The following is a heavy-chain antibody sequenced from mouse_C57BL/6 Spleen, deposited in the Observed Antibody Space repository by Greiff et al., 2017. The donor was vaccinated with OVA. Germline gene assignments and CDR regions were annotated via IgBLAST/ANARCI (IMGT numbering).Heavy chain of an antibody. J-gene: IGHJ1*03. CDR2: IHPSVSDT. V-gene: IGHV1-74*01. D-gene: IGHD3-3*01. CDR3: AIGDSYSWYFDV. Sequence: VQLQQPGAELVKPGASVKVSCKASGYTFTSYWMHWVKQRPGQGLEWIGRIHPSVSDTNYNQKFKGKATLTVDKSSSTAYMQLSSLTSEDSAVYYCAIGDSYSWYFDVWGTGTTVTASS. CDR1: GYTFTSYW.